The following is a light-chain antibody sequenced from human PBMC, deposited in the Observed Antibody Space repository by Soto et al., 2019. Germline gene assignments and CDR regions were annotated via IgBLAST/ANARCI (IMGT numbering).Light chain of an antibody. CDR2: GAS. CDR3: HQYESSLWT. CDR1: QTLSNSF. Sequence: EIVVTQSPCTLSLSPGERATLSCRASQTLSNSFIAWYQQKPGQAPRLLIYGASNRATGIPDRFSGSGSGTDFTLTISRLEPEDFAVYYCHQYESSLWTFGRGTKVDIK. V-gene: IGKV3-20*01. J-gene: IGKJ1*01.